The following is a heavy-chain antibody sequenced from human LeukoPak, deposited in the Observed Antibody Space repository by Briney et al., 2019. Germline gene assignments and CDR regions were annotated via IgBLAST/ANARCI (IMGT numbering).Heavy chain of an antibody. D-gene: IGHD1-26*01. Sequence: GGSLRLSCAPSGFTFSDYYMSWVRQAPGPGLEAVSYISSSGSTIYYADSVKGRFTISRDNAKNSLYLQMNSLRAEDTAVYYCAREISGERTYYFDYWGQGTLVTVSS. CDR1: GFTFSDYY. V-gene: IGHV3-11*01. J-gene: IGHJ4*02. CDR3: AREISGERTYYFDY. CDR2: ISSSGSTI.